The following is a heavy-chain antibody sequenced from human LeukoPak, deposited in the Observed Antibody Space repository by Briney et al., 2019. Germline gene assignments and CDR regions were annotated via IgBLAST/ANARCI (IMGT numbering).Heavy chain of an antibody. CDR2: INTDGSST. J-gene: IGHJ5*02. CDR3: AKGWRFGELLGWFDP. V-gene: IGHV3-74*01. CDR1: GFTFSSYW. D-gene: IGHD3-10*01. Sequence: QAGGSLRLSCAASGFTFSSYWMHWVRQAPGKGLVWVSRINTDGSSTSYADSVKGRFTISRDNAKNSLYLQMNSLRAEDTALYYCAKGWRFGELLGWFDPWGQGTLVTVSS.